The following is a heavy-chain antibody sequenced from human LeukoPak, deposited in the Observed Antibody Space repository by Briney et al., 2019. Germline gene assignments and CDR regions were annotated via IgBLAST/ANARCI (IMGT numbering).Heavy chain of an antibody. V-gene: IGHV3-49*04. D-gene: IGHD3-22*01. Sequence: GGSLRLSCTASGFTFGDYAMSWVRQAPGKGLEWVGFIRSKAYGGTTEYAASVKGRFTISRDDSKSIAYLQMNSLKTEDTAVYYCTRAGSSGYYYVYWFDPWGQGTLVTVSS. CDR3: TRAGSSGYYYVYWFDP. CDR2: IRSKAYGGTT. CDR1: GFTFGDYA. J-gene: IGHJ5*02.